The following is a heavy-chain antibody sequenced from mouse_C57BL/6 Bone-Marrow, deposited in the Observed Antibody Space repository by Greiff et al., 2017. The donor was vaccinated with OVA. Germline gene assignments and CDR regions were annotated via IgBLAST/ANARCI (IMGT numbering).Heavy chain of an antibody. Sequence: EVQRVESGAELVRPGASVKLSCTASGFNIKDDYMHWVKQRPEQGLEWIGWIDPENGDTEYASKFQGKATITADTSSNTAYLQLSSLTSEDTAVYYCTTWGRGVDYWGQGTTLTVSS. D-gene: IGHD3-3*01. CDR1: GFNIKDDY. J-gene: IGHJ2*01. CDR2: IDPENGDT. V-gene: IGHV14-4*01. CDR3: TTWGRGVDY.